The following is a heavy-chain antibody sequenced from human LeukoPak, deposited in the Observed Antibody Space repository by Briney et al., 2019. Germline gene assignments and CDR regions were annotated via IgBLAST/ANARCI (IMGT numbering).Heavy chain of an antibody. Sequence: PSETLSLTCTVSGGSISSSSYYWGWIRQPPGKGLEWIGSIYYSGSTYYNPSLKSRVTISVDTSKNQFSLKLSSVTAADTAVYYCARSNYDYVWGSYAPDWGQGTLVTVSS. CDR3: ARSNYDYVWGSYAPD. CDR1: GGSISSSSYY. D-gene: IGHD3-16*01. J-gene: IGHJ4*02. CDR2: IYYSGST. V-gene: IGHV4-39*07.